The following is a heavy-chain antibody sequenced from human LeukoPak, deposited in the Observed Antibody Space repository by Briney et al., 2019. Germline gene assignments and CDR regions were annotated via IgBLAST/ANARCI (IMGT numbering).Heavy chain of an antibody. CDR3: ARRVYSSSWSYYFDY. J-gene: IGHJ4*02. CDR1: GGSISSYY. CDR2: IHYSGST. V-gene: IGHV4-59*01. Sequence: SETLSLTCTVSGGSISSYYWSWIRQPPGRGLEWIGSIHYSGSTSYNPSLKSRVSISVDTSKNQFSLKLSSVTAADTAVYYCARRVYSSSWSYYFDYWGQGTLVTVSS. D-gene: IGHD6-13*01.